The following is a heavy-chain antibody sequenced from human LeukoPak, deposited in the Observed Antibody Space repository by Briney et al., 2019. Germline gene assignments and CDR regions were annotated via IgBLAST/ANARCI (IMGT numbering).Heavy chain of an antibody. J-gene: IGHJ5*02. Sequence: ASVKVSCKASGYTFTSYGIRWVRQAPGQGLEWMGWISAYNGNTNYAQKLQGRVTLTTDTSTSTAYMELRSLRSDDTAVYYCARKVGSGWWYNWFDPWSQGTLVTVSS. CDR2: ISAYNGNT. D-gene: IGHD6-19*01. CDR1: GYTFTSYG. CDR3: ARKVGSGWWYNWFDP. V-gene: IGHV1-18*01.